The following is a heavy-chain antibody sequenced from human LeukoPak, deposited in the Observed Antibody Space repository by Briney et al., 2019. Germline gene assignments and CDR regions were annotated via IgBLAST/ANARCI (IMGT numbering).Heavy chain of an antibody. J-gene: IGHJ1*01. CDR3: ARNYYDGSGYPEYFQH. CDR2: IYSGGST. V-gene: IGHV3-53*01. D-gene: IGHD3-22*01. CDR1: GFRVSSNY. Sequence: GGSLRLSCAASGFRVSSNYMSWVRQAPGKGLEWVSVIYSGGSTYYADSVKGRFTISRDNSKNTLYLQMNSLRAEDTAVYYCARNYYDGSGYPEYFQHWGQGTLVTVSS.